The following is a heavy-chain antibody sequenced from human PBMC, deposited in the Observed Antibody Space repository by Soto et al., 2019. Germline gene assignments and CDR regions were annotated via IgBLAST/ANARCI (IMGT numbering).Heavy chain of an antibody. V-gene: IGHV1-69*01. CDR3: ARDRGAAAGKPRYYSFDY. Sequence: QVQLVQSGAEVKKPGSSVKVSCKASGGTFSSYAISWVRQAPGQGLEWMGGIIPIFGTANYAQKFQGRVPITADESTSTAYMELSSLRSEDTAVYYCARDRGAAAGKPRYYSFDYWGQGTLVTVSS. CDR2: IIPIFGTA. CDR1: GGTFSSYA. J-gene: IGHJ4*02. D-gene: IGHD6-13*01.